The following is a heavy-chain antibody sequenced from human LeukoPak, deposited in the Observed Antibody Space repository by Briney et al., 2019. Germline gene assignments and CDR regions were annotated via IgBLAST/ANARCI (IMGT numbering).Heavy chain of an antibody. CDR2: INPSGGST. V-gene: IGHV1-46*01. CDR3: ARVARFRHHSSREGLGY. D-gene: IGHD1-14*01. J-gene: IGHJ4*02. CDR1: GYTFTSYY. Sequence: AASVKVSCKASGYTFTSYYMHWVRQAPGQGLEWMGIINPSGGSTSYAQKFQGRVTMTRDTSTSTVYMVLSSLRSEDTAVYYCARVARFRHHSSREGLGYWGQGTLVTVSS.